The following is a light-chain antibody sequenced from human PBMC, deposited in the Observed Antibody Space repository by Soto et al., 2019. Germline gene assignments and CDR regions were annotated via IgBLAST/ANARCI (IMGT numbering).Light chain of an antibody. V-gene: IGKV3-20*01. CDR2: GAC. CDR3: QQYDTSPWT. J-gene: IGKJ1*01. CDR1: QSVSSTY. Sequence: EIVLTQSPGTLSLSPGERATLSCRASQSVSSTYLAWFQQKPGQAPRLLMYGACNRATGIPDRFSGSGSGTDFTLTISRLEPEDFAVYYCQQYDTSPWTFGQGTKVEV.